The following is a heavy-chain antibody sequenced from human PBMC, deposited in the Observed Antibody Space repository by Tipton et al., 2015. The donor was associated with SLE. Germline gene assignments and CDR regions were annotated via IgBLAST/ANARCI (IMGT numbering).Heavy chain of an antibody. CDR2: INHSGST. Sequence: TLSITCAVYGGSFSGYYWSWIRQPPGKGLEWIGEINHSGSTNYNPSLKSRVTISVDTSKNQFSLKLSSVTAADTAAYYCASSLGSSYWFDYWGQGTLVTVSS. V-gene: IGHV4-34*01. J-gene: IGHJ4*02. CDR3: ASSLGSSYWFDY. CDR1: GGSFSGYY. D-gene: IGHD2-15*01.